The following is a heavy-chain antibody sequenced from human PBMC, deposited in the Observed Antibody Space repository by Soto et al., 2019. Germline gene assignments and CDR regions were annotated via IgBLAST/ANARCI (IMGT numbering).Heavy chain of an antibody. CDR3: ARGASNWQYFDY. J-gene: IGHJ4*02. Sequence: SETLSLTCTVSGGSISSYYWSWIRQPPGKGLEWIGYFHYTGISNYNSSLKSRVTMSLDTSKNQFSLKLSSVSAADTAIYYCARGASNWQYFDYWGQGALVT. D-gene: IGHD4-4*01. CDR2: FHYTGIS. V-gene: IGHV4-59*01. CDR1: GGSISSYY.